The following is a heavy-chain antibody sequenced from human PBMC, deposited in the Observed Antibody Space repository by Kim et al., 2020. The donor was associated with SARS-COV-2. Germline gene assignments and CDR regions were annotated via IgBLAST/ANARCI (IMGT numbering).Heavy chain of an antibody. CDR3: ASQSPAFDY. V-gene: IGHV3-23*01. J-gene: IGHJ4*02. CDR2: TT. Sequence: TTYTADPVKGRVTISRANSKNTLYLQMNSLRAEDTAVYYCASQSPAFDYWGQGTLVTVSS.